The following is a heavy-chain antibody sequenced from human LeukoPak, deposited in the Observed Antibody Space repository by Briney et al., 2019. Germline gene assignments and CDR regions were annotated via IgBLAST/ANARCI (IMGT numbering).Heavy chain of an antibody. D-gene: IGHD3-16*01. V-gene: IGHV4-39*01. CDR1: GASINTHFYY. CDR3: ARALYYDYVWGSSNWFDP. Sequence: SETLSLTCTVSGASINTHFYYWGWIRQTPGKGLEWIGNMYYRGSTYYNPSLNSRVSMSLDTSKNQFSLRLTSVTAADTAVYYCARALYYDYVWGSSNWFDPWGQGTLVTVSS. J-gene: IGHJ5*02. CDR2: MYYRGST.